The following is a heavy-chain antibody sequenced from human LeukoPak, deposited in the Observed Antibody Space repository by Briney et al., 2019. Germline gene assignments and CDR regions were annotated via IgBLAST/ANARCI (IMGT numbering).Heavy chain of an antibody. D-gene: IGHD6-6*01. J-gene: IGHJ3*02. CDR1: GYSISSGYY. Sequence: SETLSLTCAVSGYSISSGYYCGWIRQPPGKGLEWIGRIYHSGSTYYNPSLKSRVTISVDTSKNQFSLKLSSVTAGDTVVYYGARRIESRSGLYACDSWGRARMDSVSS. CDR2: IYHSGST. CDR3: ARRIESRSGLYACDS. V-gene: IGHV4-38-2*01.